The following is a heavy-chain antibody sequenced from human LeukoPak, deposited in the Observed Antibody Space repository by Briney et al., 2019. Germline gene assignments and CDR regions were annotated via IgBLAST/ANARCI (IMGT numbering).Heavy chain of an antibody. V-gene: IGHV3-30*18. CDR2: ISYDGSNK. Sequence: GGSLRLSCAASGFTFSSYGMHWVRQAPGKGLEWVAVISYDGSNKYYADSVKGRFTISRDNSKNTLYLHMNSLRAEDTAVYYCAKDQYYDSSGYSMMDYYYGMDVWGQGTTVTVSS. CDR3: AKDQYYDSSGYSMMDYYYGMDV. D-gene: IGHD3-22*01. CDR1: GFTFSSYG. J-gene: IGHJ6*02.